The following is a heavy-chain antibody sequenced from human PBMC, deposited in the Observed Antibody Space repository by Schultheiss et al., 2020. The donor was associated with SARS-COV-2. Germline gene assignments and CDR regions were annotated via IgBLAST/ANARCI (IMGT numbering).Heavy chain of an antibody. CDR2: IYYSGST. V-gene: IGHV4-34*01. Sequence: SETLSLTCAVYGGSFSGYYWSWIRQPPGKGLEWIGYIYYSGSTYYNPSLKSRVTISVDTSKNQFSLKLSSVTAADTAVYYCAREIVVVPAAKSRNGWFDPWGQGTLVTVSS. D-gene: IGHD2-2*01. J-gene: IGHJ5*02. CDR3: AREIVVVPAAKSRNGWFDP. CDR1: GGSFSGYY.